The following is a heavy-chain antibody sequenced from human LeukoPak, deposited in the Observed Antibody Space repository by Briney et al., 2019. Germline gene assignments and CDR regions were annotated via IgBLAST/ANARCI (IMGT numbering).Heavy chain of an antibody. D-gene: IGHD1-26*01. J-gene: IGHJ3*02. V-gene: IGHV1-2*02. Sequence: ASVKVSCKASGYTFTDYYMHWVRQAPGQGLEWMGWINPNSGGTDYAQKFQDRVSMTGDTSINTAYLDLSSLRSDDTAVYYCARVSEVGYPDDALDIWGQGTMVTVSP. CDR2: INPNSGGT. CDR1: GYTFTDYY. CDR3: ARVSEVGYPDDALDI.